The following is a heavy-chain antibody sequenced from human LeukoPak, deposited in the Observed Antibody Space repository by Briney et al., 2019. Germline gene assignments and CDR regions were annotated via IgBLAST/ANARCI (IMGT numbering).Heavy chain of an antibody. CDR3: ARVERHYYGSGSYLNYYYYMDV. Sequence: PGGSLRLSCAASGFTFSSYGMSWVRQAPGKGLEWVSAISGSGGSTYYADSVKGRFTISRDNSKNTLYLQMNSLRAEDTAVYYCARVERHYYGSGSYLNYYYYMDVWGKGTTVTISS. D-gene: IGHD3-10*01. CDR2: ISGSGGST. V-gene: IGHV3-23*01. CDR1: GFTFSSYG. J-gene: IGHJ6*03.